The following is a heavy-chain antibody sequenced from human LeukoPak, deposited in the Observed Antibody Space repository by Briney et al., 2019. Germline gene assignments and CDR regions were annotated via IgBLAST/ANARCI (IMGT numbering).Heavy chain of an antibody. D-gene: IGHD7-27*01. J-gene: IGHJ4*02. Sequence: GGSLRLSCAASGFTFSSYTMNWVRQAPGKGLECYADSVRGRFTISRDNAKNSLYLQMNSLTVEDTAVYYCARGWGNIRTTGSSFDNWGQGTLVTVSS. V-gene: IGHV3-48*04. CDR3: ARGWGNIRTTGSSFDN. CDR1: GFTFSSYT.